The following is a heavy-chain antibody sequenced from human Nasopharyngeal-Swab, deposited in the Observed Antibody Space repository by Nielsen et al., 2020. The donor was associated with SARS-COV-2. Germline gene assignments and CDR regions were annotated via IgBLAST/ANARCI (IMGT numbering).Heavy chain of an antibody. Sequence: WLRQPPGKGLEWIGTVFSSGSTYNPSLKSRVTMSGETWKNQFSLKLTSVTAADTAVYYCERDESGDYLGLHFDHWGRGTLVTVLL. V-gene: IGHV4-39*07. CDR2: VFSSGST. CDR3: ERDESGDYLGLHFDH. J-gene: IGHJ4*02. D-gene: IGHD4-17*01.